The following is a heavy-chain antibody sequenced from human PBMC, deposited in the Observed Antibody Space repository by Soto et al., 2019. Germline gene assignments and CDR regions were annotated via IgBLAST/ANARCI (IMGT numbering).Heavy chain of an antibody. J-gene: IGHJ4*02. CDR2: LYSAGSA. CDR3: ARVHSSSYHCFDY. CDR1: GFTVSGYH. V-gene: IGHV3-66*01. D-gene: IGHD6-13*01. Sequence: EVQLVESGGGLVQPGGSLRLSCAASGFTVSGYHMSWVRQAPGKGLEWVSVLYSAGSADFADSVKGRFTISRDNSENTLYLQMSSLRAEDTAVHYCARVHSSSYHCFDYWGQGTLVTVSS.